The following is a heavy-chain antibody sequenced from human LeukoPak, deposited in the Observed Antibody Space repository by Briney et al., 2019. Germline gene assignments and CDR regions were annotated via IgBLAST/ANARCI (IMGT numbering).Heavy chain of an antibody. V-gene: IGHV3-21*01. D-gene: IGHD3-22*01. CDR1: GFTFSSYS. Sequence: GGSLRLSCAASGFTFSSYSMNWVRQAPGKGLEWVSSISSSSSYIYYADSVKGRFTISRDNAKNSLYLQMNSLRAEDTAVYYCARGITMIVVVHAFDYWGQGTLVTVPS. J-gene: IGHJ4*02. CDR3: ARGITMIVVVHAFDY. CDR2: ISSSSSYI.